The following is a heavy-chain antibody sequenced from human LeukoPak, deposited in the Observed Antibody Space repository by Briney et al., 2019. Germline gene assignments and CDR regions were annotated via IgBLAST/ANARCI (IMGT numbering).Heavy chain of an antibody. V-gene: IGHV4-39*01. J-gene: IGHJ4*02. Sequence: PSETLSLTCTVSGGSISSSSYYWGWIHQPPGKGLEWIGSIYYSGSTYYNPSLKSRVTISVDTSKNQFSLKLSSVTAADTAVYYCARPQGGSFHFDYWGQGTLVTVSS. CDR3: ARPQGGSFHFDY. CDR1: GGSISSSSYY. CDR2: IYYSGST. D-gene: IGHD1-26*01.